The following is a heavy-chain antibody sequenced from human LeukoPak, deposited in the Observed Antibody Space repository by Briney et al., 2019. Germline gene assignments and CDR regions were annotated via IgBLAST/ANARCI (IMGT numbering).Heavy chain of an antibody. D-gene: IGHD6-6*01. CDR2: IIDSGGDT. J-gene: IGHJ4*02. Sequence: PGGSLRLSCAASGFTFSRYAMSWVRQAPGKGLEWISAIIDSGGDTYYADSVKGRFTISRDNRESTLDLQLNSLSAEDSAVYYCAKGSAAARPYYFDFWGLGTLVTVSS. CDR3: AKGSAAARPYYFDF. CDR1: GFTFSRYA. V-gene: IGHV3-23*01.